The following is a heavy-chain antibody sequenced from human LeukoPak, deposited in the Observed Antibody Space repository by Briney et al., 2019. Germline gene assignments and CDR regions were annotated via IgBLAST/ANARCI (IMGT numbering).Heavy chain of an antibody. CDR2: IYHSGST. CDR3: ARGAEDYVWGSYRVASPTRYGMDV. D-gene: IGHD3-16*02. Sequence: PSETLSLTCAVSGGSISSSNWWSWVRQPPGKGLEWIGEIYHSGSTNYNPSLKSRVTISVDKSKNQFSLKLSSETAADTAVYYCARGAEDYVWGSYRVASPTRYGMDVWGQGTTVTVSS. J-gene: IGHJ6*02. CDR1: GGSISSSNW. V-gene: IGHV4-4*02.